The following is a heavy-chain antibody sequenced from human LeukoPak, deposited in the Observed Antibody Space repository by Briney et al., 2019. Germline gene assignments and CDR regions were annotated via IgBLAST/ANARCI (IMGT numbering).Heavy chain of an antibody. CDR3: AKDRRSGYYYYYYMDV. V-gene: IGHV3-23*01. CDR1: GFTFSTYA. D-gene: IGHD1-26*01. Sequence: GGSLRLSCAASGFTFSTYAMGWVRQAPEKGLEWVSAISGSGGSTYYADSVKGRFTISRDNSKNTLYLQMNSLRAEDTAVYYCAKDRRSGYYYYYYMDVWGKGTTVTVSS. CDR2: ISGSGGST. J-gene: IGHJ6*03.